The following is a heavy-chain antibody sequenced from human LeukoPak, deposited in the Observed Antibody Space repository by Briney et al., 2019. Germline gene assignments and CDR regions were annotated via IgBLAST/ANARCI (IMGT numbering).Heavy chain of an antibody. CDR2: IYYSGST. CDR1: GGSISSYY. V-gene: IGHV4-59*08. CDR3: ARQDYYCSGGSCGLYYFDY. D-gene: IGHD2-15*01. J-gene: IGHJ4*02. Sequence: SETLSPTCTVSGGSISSYYWSWIRQPPGKGLEWIGYIYYSGSTNYNPSLKSRVTISVDTSKNQFSLKLSSVSAADTAVYYCARQDYYCSGGSCGLYYFDYWGQGTLVTVSS.